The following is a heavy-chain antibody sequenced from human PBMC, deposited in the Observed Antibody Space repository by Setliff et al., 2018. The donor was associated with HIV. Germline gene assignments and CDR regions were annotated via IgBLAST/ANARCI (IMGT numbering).Heavy chain of an antibody. J-gene: IGHJ5*02. Sequence: ASVKVSCKASGYTFTGYDIHWVRQAPGQGLEWMGRISPNSGDTNYAQKFQGRVAMTRDTSISTAYMDLTRLRSDDTAVYYCAREDHYDRFLDHWGQGALVTSPQ. CDR3: AREDHYDRFLDH. CDR2: ISPNSGDT. D-gene: IGHD3-22*01. CDR1: GYTFTGYD. V-gene: IGHV1-2*06.